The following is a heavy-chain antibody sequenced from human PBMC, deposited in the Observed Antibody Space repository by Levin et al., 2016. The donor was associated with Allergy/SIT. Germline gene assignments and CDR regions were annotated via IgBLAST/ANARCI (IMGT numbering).Heavy chain of an antibody. CDR3: AREGSSGGPFGY. V-gene: IGHV1-3*01. Sequence: WVRQAPGQRLEWMGWINAGNGNTKYSQKFQGRVTITRDTSASTAYMELSSLRSEDTAVYYCAREGSSGGPFGYWGQGTLVTVSS. CDR2: INAGNGNT. D-gene: IGHD6-19*01. J-gene: IGHJ4*02.